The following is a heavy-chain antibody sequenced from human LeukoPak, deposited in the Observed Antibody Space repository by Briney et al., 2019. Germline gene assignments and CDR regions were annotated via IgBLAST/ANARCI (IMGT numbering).Heavy chain of an antibody. V-gene: IGHV1-18*04. Sequence: GASVKVSCKASGYTFTSYYMHWVRQAPGQGLEWMGWISAYNGNTNYAQKLQGRVTMTTDTSTSTAYMELRSLRSDDTAVYYCARALDSSGWFSPYYYGMDVWGQGTTVTVSS. CDR2: ISAYNGNT. D-gene: IGHD6-19*01. J-gene: IGHJ6*02. CDR1: GYTFTSYY. CDR3: ARALDSSGWFSPYYYGMDV.